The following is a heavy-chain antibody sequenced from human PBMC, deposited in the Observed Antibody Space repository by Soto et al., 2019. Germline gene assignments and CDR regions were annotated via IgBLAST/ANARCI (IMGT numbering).Heavy chain of an antibody. D-gene: IGHD1-20*01. J-gene: IGHJ4*02. CDR2: IYSGGST. CDR3: ARMYNWNAPFDY. V-gene: IGHV3-53*02. CDR1: GFTVSSNY. Sequence: EVQLVETGGGLIQPGGTLRLSCAASGFTVSSNYMSWVRQAPGKGLEWVSVIYSGGSTYYADSVKGRFTISRDNSKNTLYLQMNSLRAEDTAVYYCARMYNWNAPFDYWGQGTLVTVSS.